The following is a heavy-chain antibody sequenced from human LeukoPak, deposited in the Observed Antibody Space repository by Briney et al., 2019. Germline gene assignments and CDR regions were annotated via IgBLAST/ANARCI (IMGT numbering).Heavy chain of an antibody. D-gene: IGHD5-12*01. V-gene: IGHV4-38-2*02. Sequence: PSETLSLTCKVSGYPIGRDYYWAWLRPPPGKGLEWIGSIFHTGRTVYNPSYESQLTISMDTSKNEFFLRLNSVTAADTAVYFCARDGGYPTTDEGFDPWGLGTLVTVSS. CDR3: ARDGGYPTTDEGFDP. CDR1: GYPIGRDYY. J-gene: IGHJ5*02. CDR2: IFHTGRT.